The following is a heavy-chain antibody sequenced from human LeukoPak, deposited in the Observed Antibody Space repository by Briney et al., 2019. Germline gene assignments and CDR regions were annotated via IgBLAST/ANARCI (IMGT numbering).Heavy chain of an antibody. V-gene: IGHV4-59*01. CDR3: ARGPYCSSTSCYQGWFDP. CDR1: GGSISSYY. J-gene: IGHJ5*02. CDR2: MYYSGST. Sequence: SETLSLTCTVSGGSISSYYWSWIRQPPGKGLEWIGYMYYSGSTNYNPSLKSRVTISVDTSKNQFSLKLSSVTAADTAVYYCARGPYCSSTSCYQGWFDPWGQGTLVTVSS. D-gene: IGHD2-2*01.